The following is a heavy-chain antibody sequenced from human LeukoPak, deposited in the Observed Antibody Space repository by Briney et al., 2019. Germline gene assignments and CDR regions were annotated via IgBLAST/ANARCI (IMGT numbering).Heavy chain of an antibody. J-gene: IGHJ5*02. CDR2: ISSSSSYI. CDR1: GFTFSSYS. V-gene: IGHV3-21*01. CDR3: ARGGKTHYGDYPFDP. Sequence: PGGSLRLSCAASGFTFSSYSMNWVRQASGKGLEWVSSISSSSSYIYYADSVKGRFTISRDNAKNSLYLQMNSLRAEDTAVYYCARGGKTHYGDYPFDPWGQGTLVTVSS. D-gene: IGHD4-17*01.